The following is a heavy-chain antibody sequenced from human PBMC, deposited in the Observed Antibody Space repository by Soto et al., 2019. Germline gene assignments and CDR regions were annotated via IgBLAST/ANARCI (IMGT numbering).Heavy chain of an antibody. D-gene: IGHD2-2*01. J-gene: IGHJ6*02. Sequence: GGSVRLSCAASGFTFSSYSMNWVRQAPGKGLEWVSSISSSSSYIYYADSVKGRFTISRDNAKNSLYLQMNSLRAEDTAVYYCARAGCSSTSCYPPVYYYYYGMDVWGQGTTVTVSS. CDR1: GFTFSSYS. V-gene: IGHV3-21*01. CDR3: ARAGCSSTSCYPPVYYYYYGMDV. CDR2: ISSSSSYI.